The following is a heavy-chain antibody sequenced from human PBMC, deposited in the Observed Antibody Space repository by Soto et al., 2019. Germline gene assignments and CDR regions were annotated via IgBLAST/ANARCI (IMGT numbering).Heavy chain of an antibody. CDR2: IYHSGST. V-gene: IGHV4-4*02. Sequence: SETLSLTCAVSSGSISSSNWWSWVRQPPGKGLEWIGEIYHSGSTNYNPSLKSRVTISVDKSKNQFSLKLSSVTAADTAVYYCAGLMVIGYCSGGSCYYDPFNIWGQGKMATV. J-gene: IGHJ3*02. CDR3: AGLMVIGYCSGGSCYYDPFNI. D-gene: IGHD2-15*01. CDR1: SGSISSSNW.